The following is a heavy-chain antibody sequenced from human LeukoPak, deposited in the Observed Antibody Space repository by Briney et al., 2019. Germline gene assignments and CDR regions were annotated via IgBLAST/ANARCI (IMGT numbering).Heavy chain of an antibody. D-gene: IGHD3-10*01. Sequence: VASVKVSCKASGYTFTGYYMHWVRQAPGQGLEWMGWINPNSGGTNYAQKFQGRVTMTRDTSISTAYMELSRLRSDDTAVYYCALTPMVRGVISPSYNWFDPWGQGTLVTVSS. V-gene: IGHV1-2*02. CDR3: ALTPMVRGVISPSYNWFDP. CDR1: GYTFTGYY. CDR2: INPNSGGT. J-gene: IGHJ5*02.